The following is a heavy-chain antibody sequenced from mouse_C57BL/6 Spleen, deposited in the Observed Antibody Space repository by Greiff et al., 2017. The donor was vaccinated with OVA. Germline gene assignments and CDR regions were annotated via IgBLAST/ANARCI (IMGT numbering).Heavy chain of an antibody. Sequence: QVQLQHSGPELVKPGASVKLSCKASGYTFTSYDINWVKQRPGQGLEWIGWIYPRDGSTKYNEKFKGKATLTADTSSSTAYMQLHSLTSEGSAVYFCAGIYGYDGTGYAMDYWGQGTSVTVSS. CDR1: GYTFTSYD. D-gene: IGHD2-2*01. CDR2: IYPRDGST. V-gene: IGHV1-85*01. J-gene: IGHJ4*01. CDR3: AGIYGYDGTGYAMDY.